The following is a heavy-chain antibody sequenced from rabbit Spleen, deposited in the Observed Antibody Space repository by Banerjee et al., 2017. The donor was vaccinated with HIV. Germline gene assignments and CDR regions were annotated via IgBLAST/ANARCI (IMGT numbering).Heavy chain of an antibody. CDR2: INVVTGKA. CDR1: GFSFSNKAV. D-gene: IGHD1-1*01. CDR3: ARDLPGVIGWNLGW. V-gene: IGHV1S45*01. J-gene: IGHJ4*01. Sequence: QEQLVESGGGLVQPEGSLTLTCTASGFSFSNKAVMCWVRQAPGKGLEWIACINVVTGKAVYASWAKGRYTFSKTSSTTVTLEMTSLTAADTATYFCARDLPGVIGWNLGWWGPGTLVTVS.